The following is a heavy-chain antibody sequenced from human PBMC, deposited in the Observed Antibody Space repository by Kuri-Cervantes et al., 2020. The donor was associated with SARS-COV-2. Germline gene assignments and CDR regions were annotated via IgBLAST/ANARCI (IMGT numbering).Heavy chain of an antibody. CDR3: ARESTESYYYYYYMDV. D-gene: IGHD1-26*01. CDR2: TYYRSKWYN. CDR1: GDSVSSNSAA. Sequence: SQTLSLTCAISGDSVSSNSAAWNWIRQSPSRGLEWLGRTYYRSKWYNDYAVPVKSRITINPDTSKNQFSLQLNSVTPEDTAVYYCARESTESYYYYYYMDVWGKGTTVTVSS. V-gene: IGHV6-1*01. J-gene: IGHJ6*03.